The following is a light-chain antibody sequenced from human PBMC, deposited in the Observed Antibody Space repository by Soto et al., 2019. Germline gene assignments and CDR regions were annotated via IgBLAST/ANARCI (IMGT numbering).Light chain of an antibody. Sequence: DIQMTQSPSTLSASVGDRVTITCRASQSISSWLAWYQQKPGKAPKLLIYKASSLESGVPSRFSGSGSGTEFTLTISSLQPDDFATYYCQQYISYPYTFGQGTKLEIK. CDR2: KAS. J-gene: IGKJ2*01. CDR1: QSISSW. V-gene: IGKV1-5*03. CDR3: QQYISYPYT.